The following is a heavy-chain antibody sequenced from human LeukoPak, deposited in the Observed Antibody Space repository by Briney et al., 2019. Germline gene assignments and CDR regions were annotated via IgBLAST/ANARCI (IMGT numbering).Heavy chain of an antibody. D-gene: IGHD5-12*01. J-gene: IGHJ4*02. CDR2: ISAYAGKT. Sequence: ASVKVSCQASGYTFTSYGITWVRHSPGQGPEWMGWISAYAGKTEYAQKFQDRITMTTDTSTNTAYMELRSLGSDDTAVCYCARDLGNRVATTPDHWGQGTLVTVSS. V-gene: IGHV1-18*01. CDR3: ARDLGNRVATTPDH. CDR1: GYTFTSYG.